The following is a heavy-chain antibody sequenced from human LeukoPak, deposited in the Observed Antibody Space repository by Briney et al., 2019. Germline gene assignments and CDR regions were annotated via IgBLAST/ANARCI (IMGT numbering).Heavy chain of an antibody. CDR2: IRYDGSNK. J-gene: IGHJ5*02. Sequence: GGSLRLSCAASGFTFSNYGMHWVRQAPGKGLEWVAFIRYDGSNKYYADSVKGRFTISRDNSKNTLSLQMNSLRADDTAVYYCARDLGQYYDTSDNWFDPWGQGTLVTVSS. CDR1: GFTFSNYG. CDR3: ARDLGQYYDTSDNWFDP. D-gene: IGHD3-22*01. V-gene: IGHV3-30*02.